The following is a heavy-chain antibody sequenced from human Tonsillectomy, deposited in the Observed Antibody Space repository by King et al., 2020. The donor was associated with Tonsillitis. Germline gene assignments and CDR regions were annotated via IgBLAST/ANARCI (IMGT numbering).Heavy chain of an antibody. J-gene: IGHJ4*02. CDR1: GYTFSTYT. D-gene: IGHD3-22*01. Sequence: VQLVESGAEVKKPGASVKVSCKASGYTFSTYTITWVRQAPGQGLEWMGWNSAHNGNTNYAQKLQGRVTMTTDTSTTTAYMELRSLRSDDTAVYYCARDRVYDRGYDYWGQGTLVTVSS. CDR3: ARDRVYDRGYDY. V-gene: IGHV1-18*01. CDR2: NSAHNGNT.